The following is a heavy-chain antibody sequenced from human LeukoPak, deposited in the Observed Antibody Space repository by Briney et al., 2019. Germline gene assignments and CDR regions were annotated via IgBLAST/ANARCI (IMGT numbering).Heavy chain of an antibody. Sequence: PGGSLRLSCAASGFTFSSYGMHWVRQAPGKGLEWVAVISYDGSNKYYADSVKGRFTISRDNSKNTLYLQMNSLRAEDTAVYYCAKILSPPSLYDILTIGTFDYWGQGTLVTVSS. CDR3: AKILSPPSLYDILTIGTFDY. CDR2: ISYDGSNK. D-gene: IGHD3-9*01. CDR1: GFTFSSYG. J-gene: IGHJ4*02. V-gene: IGHV3-30*18.